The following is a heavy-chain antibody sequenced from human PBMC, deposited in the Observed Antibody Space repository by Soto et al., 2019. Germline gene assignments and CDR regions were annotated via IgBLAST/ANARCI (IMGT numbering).Heavy chain of an antibody. CDR3: AKVPRGYDYGDYGY. CDR1: DFTFSNAW. CDR2: ISGSGGST. Sequence: PGGSLRLSCAASDFTFSNAWINWVRQAPGKGLEWVSAISGSGGSTYYADSVKGRFTISRDNSKNTLYLQMNSLRAEDTAVYYCAKVPRGYDYGDYGYWGQGTLVTVSS. J-gene: IGHJ4*02. D-gene: IGHD4-17*01. V-gene: IGHV3-23*01.